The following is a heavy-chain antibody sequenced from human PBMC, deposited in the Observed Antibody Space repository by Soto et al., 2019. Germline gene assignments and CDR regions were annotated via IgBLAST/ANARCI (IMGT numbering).Heavy chain of an antibody. CDR2: ISSSSSYI. Sequence: PGGSLRLSCAASGFTFSSYSMNWVRQAPGKGLEWVSSISSSSSYIYYADSVKGRLTISRDNAKNSLYLQMNSLRAEDTAVYYCASPEYSGYDWGFDYWGQGTLVTVSS. V-gene: IGHV3-21*01. CDR1: GFTFSSYS. CDR3: ASPEYSGYDWGFDY. D-gene: IGHD5-12*01. J-gene: IGHJ4*02.